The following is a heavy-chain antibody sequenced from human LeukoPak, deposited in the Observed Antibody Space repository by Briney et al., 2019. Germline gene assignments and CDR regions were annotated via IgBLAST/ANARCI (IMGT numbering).Heavy chain of an antibody. J-gene: IGHJ4*02. CDR3: ARGRKRWLQLGPHLDY. V-gene: IGHV4-59*01. D-gene: IGHD5-24*01. CDR1: GGSISSYY. Sequence: PSETLSLTCTVSGGSISSYYWSWIRQPPGKGLEWIGYIYYSGSTNYNPSLKSRVTISVDTSKNQFSLKLSSVTAADTAVYYCARGRKRWLQLGPHLDYWGQGTLVTVSS. CDR2: IYYSGST.